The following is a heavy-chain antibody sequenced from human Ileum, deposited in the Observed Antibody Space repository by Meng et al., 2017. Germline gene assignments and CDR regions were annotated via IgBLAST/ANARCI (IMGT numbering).Heavy chain of an antibody. V-gene: IGHV3-23*01. D-gene: IGHD3/OR15-3a*01. Sequence: GESLKISCAASGFTLRSCVINWVRQAPGKGLEGVSAVSTAGITYYADSVKGRFTISRDNSSNTVYLQMNSLRAEDTAIYYCAKGATFTRDSLDCRGQGALVTVSS. CDR3: AKGATFTRDSLDC. J-gene: IGHJ4*02. CDR2: VSTAGIT. CDR1: GFTLRSCV.